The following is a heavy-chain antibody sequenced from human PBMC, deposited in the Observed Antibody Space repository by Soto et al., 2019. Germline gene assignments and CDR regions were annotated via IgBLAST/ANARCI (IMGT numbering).Heavy chain of an antibody. CDR2: IYYSGST. Sequence: PSETLSLTCTVSGGSISSSSYYWGWIRQPPGKGLERIGSIYYSGSTYYNPSLKSRVTISVDTSKNQFSLKLSSVTAADTAVYYCASGYSYAYYYYGMDVWGQGTTVTVSS. J-gene: IGHJ6*02. CDR1: GGSISSSSYY. CDR3: ASGYSYAYYYYGMDV. V-gene: IGHV4-39*01. D-gene: IGHD5-18*01.